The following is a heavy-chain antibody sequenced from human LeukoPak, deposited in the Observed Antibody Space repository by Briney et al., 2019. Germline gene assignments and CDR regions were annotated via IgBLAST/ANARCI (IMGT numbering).Heavy chain of an antibody. CDR1: GYTFTSYG. V-gene: IGHV1-18*01. CDR3: ARDSTRLGELTTNDY. CDR2: ISAYNGNT. J-gene: IGHJ4*02. Sequence: ASVKVSCKASGYTFTSYGISWVRQAPGQGLEWMGWISAYNGNTNYAQKLQGRVTTTTDTSTSTAYMELRSLRSDDTAVYYCARDSTRLGELTTNDYWGQGTLVTVSS. D-gene: IGHD3-16*01.